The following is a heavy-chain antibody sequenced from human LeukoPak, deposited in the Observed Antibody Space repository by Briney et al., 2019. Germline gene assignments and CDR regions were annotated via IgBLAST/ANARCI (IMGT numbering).Heavy chain of an antibody. Sequence: SETLSLTCAVYGGSFSGYYWSWIRQPPGKRLEWIGEINHSGSTNYNPSLKSRVTISVDTSKNQFSLKLSSVTAADTAVYYCARGRYYDFWSGYYSGYYFDYWGQGTLVTVSS. V-gene: IGHV4-34*01. CDR3: ARGRYYDFWSGYYSGYYFDY. CDR2: INHSGST. J-gene: IGHJ4*02. CDR1: GGSFSGYY. D-gene: IGHD3-3*01.